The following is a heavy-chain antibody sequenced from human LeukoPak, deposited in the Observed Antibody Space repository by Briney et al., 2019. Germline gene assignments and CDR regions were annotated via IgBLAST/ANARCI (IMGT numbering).Heavy chain of an antibody. J-gene: IGHJ3*02. CDR3: ARGDILTGYHYDAFEI. V-gene: IGHV3-48*03. CDR2: ISSSGSTI. D-gene: IGHD3-9*01. Sequence: GGSLRLFCAASGFTFSSYEMNWVRQAPGKGLEGGSYISSSGSTIYYAESVKGRFTIYRDNSKNSLYLQMNSLRAEDTAVYYCARGDILTGYHYDAFEICGQGKMVTASS. CDR1: GFTFSSYE.